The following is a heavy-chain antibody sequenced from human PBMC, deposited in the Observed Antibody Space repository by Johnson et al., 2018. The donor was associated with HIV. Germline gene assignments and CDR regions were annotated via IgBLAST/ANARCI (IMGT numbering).Heavy chain of an antibody. D-gene: IGHD6-13*01. Sequence: EKLVESGGDLVKPGGSLRLSCAASGFTVSSNYMSWVRQAPGKGLEWVSVIYSGGSTYYADSVKGRFTISRDNSKNTLYLQMNSLRAEDTAVYYCAKDWARIAAAQFDIWGQGTMVTVSS. J-gene: IGHJ3*02. CDR2: IYSGGST. V-gene: IGHV3-66*01. CDR3: AKDWARIAAAQFDI. CDR1: GFTVSSNY.